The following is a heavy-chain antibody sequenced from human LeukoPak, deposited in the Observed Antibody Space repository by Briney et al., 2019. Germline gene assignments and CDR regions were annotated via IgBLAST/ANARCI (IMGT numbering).Heavy chain of an antibody. CDR1: GFTVSSNY. CDR3: ARGAPVDY. Sequence: PGGSLRLSCAASGFTVSSNYMSWVRQAPGKGLEWVSVIYSGGSTYYADSVKGRLTISRDNSKNTLYLQMNSLRAEGAAVYYCARGAPVDYWGQGTLVTVSS. CDR2: IYSGGST. V-gene: IGHV3-53*01. J-gene: IGHJ4*02.